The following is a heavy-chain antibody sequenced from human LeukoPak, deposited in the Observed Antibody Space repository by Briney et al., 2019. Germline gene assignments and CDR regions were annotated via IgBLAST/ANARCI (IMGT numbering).Heavy chain of an antibody. CDR1: GGSISSSSYY. V-gene: IGHV4-39*01. CDR3: ASLSEGMVYANF. D-gene: IGHD2-8*01. Sequence: SETLSLTCTVSGGSISSSSYYWGWIRQPPGKGLEWIGSIYSSGSTYYNPSLKSRVTISVDTSKNQFSLKLSSVTAADTAVYYCASLSEGMVYANFWGQGTVVTVSS. CDR2: IYSSGST. J-gene: IGHJ4*02.